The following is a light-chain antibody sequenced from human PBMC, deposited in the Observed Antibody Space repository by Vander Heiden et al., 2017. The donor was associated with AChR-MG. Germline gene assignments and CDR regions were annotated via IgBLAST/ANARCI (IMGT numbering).Light chain of an antibody. V-gene: IGLV1-44*01. J-gene: IGLJ2*01. CDR1: NSNIGSNT. Sequence: QSVLTQPPSASETPGQRAMISCSGSNSNIGSNTVNWYAQLPGTAPRLVIYSSTQRPAGVPGRFSGSRSGTSASLAISGLQSEDGGEYFCAAWDDSLCGVIFGGGTKVTVL. CDR3: AAWDDSLCGVI. CDR2: SST.